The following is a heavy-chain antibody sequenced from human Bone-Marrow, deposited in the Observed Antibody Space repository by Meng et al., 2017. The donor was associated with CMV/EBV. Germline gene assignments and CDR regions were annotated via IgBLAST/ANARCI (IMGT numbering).Heavy chain of an antibody. CDR3: ARASTYYYYGMDV. CDR1: GFTFSSYA. CDR2: ISYDGSNK. Sequence: GGSLRLSCAASGFTFSSYAMHWVRQAPGKGLEWVAVISYDGSNKYYADSVKGRFTISRDNAKNLLYLQMNSLRAEDTAVYYCARASTYYYYGMDVWGQGTTVTVSS. V-gene: IGHV3-30*04. J-gene: IGHJ6*02.